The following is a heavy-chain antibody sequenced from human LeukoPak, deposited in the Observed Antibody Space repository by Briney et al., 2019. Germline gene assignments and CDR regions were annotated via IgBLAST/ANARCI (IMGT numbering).Heavy chain of an antibody. J-gene: IGHJ4*02. V-gene: IGHV1-2*02. CDR1: GYTFTGYY. Sequence: ASVKVSCKASGYTFTGYYMHWVRQAPGQGLEWMGWINPNSGGTNYAQKFQGRVTMTRDTSISTAYMELSRLRSDATAVYYCARALVDFWSGYSGSSSYYFDYWGQGTLVTVSS. CDR2: INPNSGGT. D-gene: IGHD3-3*01. CDR3: ARALVDFWSGYSGSSSYYFDY.